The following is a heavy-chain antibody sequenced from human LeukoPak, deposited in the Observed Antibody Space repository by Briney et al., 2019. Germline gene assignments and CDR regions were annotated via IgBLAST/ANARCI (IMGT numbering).Heavy chain of an antibody. Sequence: SQTLSLTCTVSGASIRSGDYYWSWIRQPPGKGLEWIGYIYDSGSTYYNPSLKSRITISVDTSENRFSLKLSSVTATDTAVYYCARDCRGGSCYGAFDIWGQGTMVTVSS. CDR1: GASIRSGDYY. D-gene: IGHD2-15*01. J-gene: IGHJ3*02. V-gene: IGHV4-30-4*01. CDR3: ARDCRGGSCYGAFDI. CDR2: IYDSGST.